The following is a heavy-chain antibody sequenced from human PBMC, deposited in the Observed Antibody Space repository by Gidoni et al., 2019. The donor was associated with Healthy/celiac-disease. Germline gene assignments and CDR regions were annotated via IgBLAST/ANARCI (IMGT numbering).Heavy chain of an antibody. CDR1: GGSISSYY. J-gene: IGHJ5*02. CDR3: ARVPAALGWFDP. CDR2: IYYSGST. V-gene: IGHV4-59*08. D-gene: IGHD2-2*01. Sequence: QVQLQDSAPGLGRPSETLSLTGTVSGGSISSYYWSWIRQPPGKGLEWIGYIYYSGSTNYNPSLKSRVTISVDTSKNQFSLKLSSVTAADTAVYYCARVPAALGWFDPWGQGTLVTVSS.